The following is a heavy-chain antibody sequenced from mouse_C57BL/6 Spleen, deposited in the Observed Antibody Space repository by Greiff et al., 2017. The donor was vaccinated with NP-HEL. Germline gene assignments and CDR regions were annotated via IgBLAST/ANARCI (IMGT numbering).Heavy chain of an antibody. J-gene: IGHJ1*03. Sequence: EVQLQQSGPELVKPGASVKISCKASGYSFTGYYMHWVKQSHGNILDWIGYIYPYNGVSSYNQKFKGKATLTVDKSSSTAYMELRSLTSEDSAVYYCARSPDYYGSGYWYFDVWGTGTTVTVSS. D-gene: IGHD1-1*01. V-gene: IGHV1-31*01. CDR1: GYSFTGYY. CDR3: ARSPDYYGSGYWYFDV. CDR2: IYPYNGVS.